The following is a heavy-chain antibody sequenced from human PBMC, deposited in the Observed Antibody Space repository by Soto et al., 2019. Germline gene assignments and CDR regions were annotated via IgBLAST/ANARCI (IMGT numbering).Heavy chain of an antibody. J-gene: IGHJ4*02. V-gene: IGHV3-66*01. CDR3: AIGGYYDRSGYYYYFDY. CDR2: IYSGGST. D-gene: IGHD3-22*01. CDR1: GFTVSSNY. Sequence: GGSLRLSCAASGFTVSSNYMSWVRQAPGKGLEWVSVIYSGGSTYYADSVKGRFTISRDNSKNTMYLQMNSLRAEDAAVYYCAIGGYYDRSGYYYYFDYWGQGTLVTVSS.